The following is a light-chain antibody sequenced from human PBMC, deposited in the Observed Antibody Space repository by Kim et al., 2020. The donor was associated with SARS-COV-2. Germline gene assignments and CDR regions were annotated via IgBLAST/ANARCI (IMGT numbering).Light chain of an antibody. J-gene: IGKJ1*01. Sequence: ASVGARVTITCRASQSVTTWLAWYQQKPGQAPKLLIYEASSLQNGVPPRFSGSGSGTEFALTISSLQPEDFATYYCKQYDAYPRTFGQGTKVDIK. CDR1: QSVTTW. CDR3: KQYDAYPRT. CDR2: EAS. V-gene: IGKV1-5*03.